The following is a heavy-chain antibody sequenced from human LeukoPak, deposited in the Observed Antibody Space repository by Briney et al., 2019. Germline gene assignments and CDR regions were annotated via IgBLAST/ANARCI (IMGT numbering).Heavy chain of an antibody. Sequence: GRSLRLSCAASGFTFSNYGLHWVRQAPGKGLEWVAVMSFDGNNNYYADSVKGRFTISRDNSKNTLYLQMNSLRAEDTAVYYCAKDTHGDYPDNWGQGTLVTVSS. J-gene: IGHJ4*02. CDR1: GFTFSNYG. CDR3: AKDTHGDYPDN. CDR2: MSFDGNNN. V-gene: IGHV3-30*18. D-gene: IGHD4-17*01.